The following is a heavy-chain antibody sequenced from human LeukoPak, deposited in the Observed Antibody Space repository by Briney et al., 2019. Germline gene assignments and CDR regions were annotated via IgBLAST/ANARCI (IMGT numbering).Heavy chain of an antibody. CDR2: LTRSGGDT. D-gene: IGHD3-10*01. Sequence: GGSLRLSCATPGFPFTDHPLTRLPQAPGRGVEWVQALTRSGGDTYLADTVTGRFTISRDKSNNTLSLQMNSLRAADRAGYDCARVSKTGFVSSSDYFDYWGRGTRVTVSS. CDR3: ARVSKTGFVSSSDYFDY. CDR1: GFPFTDHP. J-gene: IGHJ4*02. V-gene: IGHV3-23*01.